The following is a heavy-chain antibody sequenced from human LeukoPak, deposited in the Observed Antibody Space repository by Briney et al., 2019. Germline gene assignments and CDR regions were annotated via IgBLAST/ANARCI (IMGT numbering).Heavy chain of an antibody. D-gene: IGHD2-21*01. J-gene: IGHJ3*02. Sequence: GGSLRLSCAASGFTFSSHWMHWVRQAPGKGLVWVSRINGDGSNTTYADSVKGRFTISRDNALNSLFLQMNSLSAEDTAVYYCARDPAYGALDIWGQGTTVTVSS. CDR2: INGDGSNT. CDR3: ARDPAYGALDI. CDR1: GFTFSSHW. V-gene: IGHV3-74*03.